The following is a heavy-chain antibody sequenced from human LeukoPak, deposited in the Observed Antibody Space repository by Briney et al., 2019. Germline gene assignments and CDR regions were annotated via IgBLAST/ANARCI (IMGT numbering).Heavy chain of an antibody. D-gene: IGHD3-10*01. CDR2: INWNGGST. CDR3: ARVGDGYGSGSYSYYYYYMDV. J-gene: IGHJ6*03. Sequence: PGGSLRLSCAASGFTFDDYGMSWVRQAPGKGLEWVSGINWNGGSTVYADSVKGRFTISRDNAKNTLYLQMNSLRAEDTAVYYCARVGDGYGSGSYSYYYYYMDVWGKGTTVTISS. V-gene: IGHV3-20*04. CDR1: GFTFDDYG.